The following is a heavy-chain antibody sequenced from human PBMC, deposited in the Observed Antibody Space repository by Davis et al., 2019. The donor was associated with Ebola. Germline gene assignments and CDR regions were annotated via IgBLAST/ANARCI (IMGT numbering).Heavy chain of an antibody. CDR2: ISSSSSYI. Sequence: GESLKISCVASGFRFSSYVMGWVRQAPGKGLEWVSSISSSSSYIYYADSVKGRFTISRDNAKNSLYLQMNSLRAEDTAAYYCARDGYDFWSGYYFHGMDVWGQGTTVTVSS. CDR3: ARDGYDFWSGYYFHGMDV. V-gene: IGHV3-21*01. CDR1: GFRFSSYV. D-gene: IGHD3-3*01. J-gene: IGHJ6*02.